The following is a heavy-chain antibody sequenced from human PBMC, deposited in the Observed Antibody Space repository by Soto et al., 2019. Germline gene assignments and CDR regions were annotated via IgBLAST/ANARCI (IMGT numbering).Heavy chain of an antibody. D-gene: IGHD3-16*01. Sequence: EVQLVESGGGLVQPGGSLRLSCAASGFTFSSYSMNWVRQAPGKGLEWVSYISSSSSTIYYADSVKGRFTISRDNAKNSLYLQMNSPRDDDTAVYYCARGLGVANNWFDPWGQGTLGTVSS. J-gene: IGHJ5*02. CDR3: ARGLGVANNWFDP. V-gene: IGHV3-48*02. CDR1: GFTFSSYS. CDR2: ISSSSSTI.